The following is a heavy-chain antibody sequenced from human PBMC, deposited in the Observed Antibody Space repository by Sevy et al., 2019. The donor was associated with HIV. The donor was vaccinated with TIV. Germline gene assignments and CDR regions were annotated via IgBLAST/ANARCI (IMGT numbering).Heavy chain of an antibody. CDR2: IYPGDSDI. V-gene: IGHV5-51*01. Sequence: GESLKISCKGSGYSFTKYWIGWVRQMPGKGLEWMGIIYPGDSDIRYSPSFPGQVTFSVDKSISTAYLQWSSLKASDTAMYYCATQILGDSSTWYFLDAFDIWGQGTMVTVSS. D-gene: IGHD2-2*01. J-gene: IGHJ3*02. CDR1: GYSFTKYW. CDR3: ATQILGDSSTWYFLDAFDI.